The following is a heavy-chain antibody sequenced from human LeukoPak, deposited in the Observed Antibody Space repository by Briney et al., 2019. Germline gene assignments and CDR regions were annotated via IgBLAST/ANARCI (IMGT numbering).Heavy chain of an antibody. J-gene: IGHJ3*02. CDR2: IYYSGST. CDR1: GGSIRSYY. V-gene: IGHV4-59*08. D-gene: IGHD2/OR15-2a*01. CDR3: ARPVAYVRIDAFDI. Sequence: SESLSLTCTVSGGSIRSYYWSWIRQPPGKGLEWVGYIYYSGSTNYNPSLKTRVTISVDTSKNQFSLKLSSVTAADTAVYYCARPVAYVRIDAFDIWGQGTMVTVSS.